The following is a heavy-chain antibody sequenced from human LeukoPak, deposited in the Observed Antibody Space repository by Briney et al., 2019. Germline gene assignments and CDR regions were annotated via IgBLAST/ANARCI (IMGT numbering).Heavy chain of an antibody. Sequence: PSETLSLTCTVSGGSISSGSYYWSWIRQPAGKGLEWIGRIYTSGSTNYNPSLKSRVTISADTSKNQFSLKLSSVTAADTAVYYCVRESMIAGSQHWGQGTLVTVSS. CDR2: IYTSGST. V-gene: IGHV4-61*02. CDR3: VRESMIAGSQH. D-gene: IGHD3-22*01. CDR1: GGSISSGSYY. J-gene: IGHJ1*01.